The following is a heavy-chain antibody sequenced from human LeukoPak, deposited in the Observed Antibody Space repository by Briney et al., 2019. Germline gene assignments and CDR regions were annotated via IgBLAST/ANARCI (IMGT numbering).Heavy chain of an antibody. CDR2: IKQDGSEK. CDR1: GFTFSSYW. CDR3: AKDQRYYDSSGYAPFLFDY. D-gene: IGHD3-22*01. V-gene: IGHV3-7*05. Sequence: PGGSLRLSCAASGFTFSSYWMSWVRQAPGKGLEWVANIKQDGSEKYYVDSVKGRFTISRDNSKNTLYLQMNSLRAEDTAVYYCAKDQRYYDSSGYAPFLFDYWGQGTLVTVSS. J-gene: IGHJ4*02.